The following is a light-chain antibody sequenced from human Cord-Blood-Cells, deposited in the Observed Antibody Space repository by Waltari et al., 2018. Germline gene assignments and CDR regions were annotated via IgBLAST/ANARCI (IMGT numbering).Light chain of an antibody. CDR2: EGS. V-gene: IGLV2-23*01. J-gene: IGLJ2*01. Sequence: QSALTQPASVSGSPGQSITISCTGTSSDVGSYNLVSGYQQHPGKAPKLMSYEGSKRPSGVSNRFSGSKSGNTASLTISGLQAEDEADYYCCSYAGSSTVVFGGGTKLTVL. CDR1: SSDVGSYNL. CDR3: CSYAGSSTVV.